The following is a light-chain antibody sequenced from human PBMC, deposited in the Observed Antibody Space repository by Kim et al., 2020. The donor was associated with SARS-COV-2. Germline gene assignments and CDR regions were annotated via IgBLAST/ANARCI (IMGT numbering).Light chain of an antibody. Sequence: QSVLTQPPSASGSPGQSVTISCTGTSSDVGASDYVSWYQQHPGKAPKVLIYEVNKRPSGVPDRFSGSKYGNTASLSVSGLQAEDEADYYCSSYEVNDRVVFGGGTQLTVL. CDR1: SSDVGASDY. CDR3: SSYEVNDRVV. CDR2: EVN. J-gene: IGLJ2*01. V-gene: IGLV2-8*01.